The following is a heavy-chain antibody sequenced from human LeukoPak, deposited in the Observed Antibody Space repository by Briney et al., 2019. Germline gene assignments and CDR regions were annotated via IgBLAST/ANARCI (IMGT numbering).Heavy chain of an antibody. V-gene: IGHV4-59*01. CDR2: IYYSGST. CDR3: ARESPVVPAGQYYYYYIDV. CDR1: GGSISSYY. D-gene: IGHD2-2*01. J-gene: IGHJ6*03. Sequence: TPSETLSLTCTVSGGSISSYYWSWLRQPPGKGLEWIGYIYYSGSTNYNPSLKSRVTISVDTSKNQFSLKLSSVTAADTAVYYGARESPVVPAGQYYYYYIDVWGKGTTVTVSS.